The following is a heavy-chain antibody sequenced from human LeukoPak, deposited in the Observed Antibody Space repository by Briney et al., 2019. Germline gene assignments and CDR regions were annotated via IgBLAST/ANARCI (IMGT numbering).Heavy chain of an antibody. V-gene: IGHV3-21*01. J-gene: IGHJ3*02. CDR2: ISSSSSYI. CDR3: ARVKIVPAVLCAFDI. CDR1: GFTFSSYS. D-gene: IGHD2-2*01. Sequence: GGSLRLSCAASGFTFSSYSMNWVRQAPGKGLEWVSSISSSSSYIYYADSVKGRFTISRDNAKNSLYLQMNSLRAEDTAVYYCARVKIVPAVLCAFDIWGQGTMVTVSS.